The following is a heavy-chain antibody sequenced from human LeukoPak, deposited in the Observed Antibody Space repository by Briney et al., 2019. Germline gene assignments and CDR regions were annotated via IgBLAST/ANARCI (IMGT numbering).Heavy chain of an antibody. V-gene: IGHV1-2*02. J-gene: IGHJ4*02. CDR1: GYTFTGYN. D-gene: IGHD2-15*01. CDR2: ITPSSGGT. CDR3: ARASGGSCYAY. Sequence: ASVRVSCKASGYTFTGYNMHWVRQAPGQGLEWMGWITPSSGGTNYAQKFQGRVAMTRDTSISTAYMELSGLTSDDTAVYYCARASGGSCYAYWGQGTLVTVSS.